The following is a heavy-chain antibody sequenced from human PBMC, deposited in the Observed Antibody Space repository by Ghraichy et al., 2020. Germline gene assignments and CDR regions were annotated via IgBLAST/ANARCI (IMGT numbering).Heavy chain of an antibody. D-gene: IGHD6-19*01. J-gene: IGHJ3*02. CDR3: ARLQIAVAASGAFDI. CDR2: IYYSGST. V-gene: IGHV4-59*01. Sequence: ETLSLTCTVSGGSISSYYWSWIRQPPGKGLEWIGYIYYSGSTNYNPSLKSRVTISVDTSKNQFSLKLSSVTAADTAVYYCARLQIAVAASGAFDIWGQGTMVTVSS. CDR1: GGSISSYY.